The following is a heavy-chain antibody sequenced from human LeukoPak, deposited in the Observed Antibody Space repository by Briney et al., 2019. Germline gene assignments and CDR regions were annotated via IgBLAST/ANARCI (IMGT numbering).Heavy chain of an antibody. CDR3: ARDRSGSYYNGSDY. CDR1: GFTFSSYG. D-gene: IGHD1-26*01. Sequence: GGSLRLSCAASGFTFSSYGMHWVRQAPGKGLEWVAVIWYDGSNKYYADSVKGRFTISRDNSKNTLYLQMNSLRAEDTAVYYCARDRSGSYYNGSDYWGQGTLVTVSS. V-gene: IGHV3-33*01. J-gene: IGHJ4*02. CDR2: IWYDGSNK.